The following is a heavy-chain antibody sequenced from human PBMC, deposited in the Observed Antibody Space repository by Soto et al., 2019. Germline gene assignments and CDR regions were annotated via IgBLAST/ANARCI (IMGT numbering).Heavy chain of an antibody. Sequence: QVQLQESGPGLVKPSETLSLTCTVSGGSISSYYWSWIRQPPGKGLEWIGYIYYSGSTNYNPSLKSRVTISVDTSKNQFSLKLSSVTAADTAVYYCASPGYYGDPPVYKWWGQGTLVTVSS. CDR2: IYYSGST. CDR3: ASPGYYGDPPVYKW. J-gene: IGHJ4*02. CDR1: GGSISSYY. D-gene: IGHD4-17*01. V-gene: IGHV4-59*01.